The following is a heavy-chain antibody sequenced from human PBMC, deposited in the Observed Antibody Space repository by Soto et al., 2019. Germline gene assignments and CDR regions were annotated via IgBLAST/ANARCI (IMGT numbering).Heavy chain of an antibody. Sequence: LRLSCAASGFTFGTYAMTWVRQAPGKGLEWVSGISGSGGTTFYADSVKGRFTISRDNSKSTLYLQMNSLRAEDTAVYYCAKYPEYSVYDATYFDYWGQGTLVTVSS. V-gene: IGHV3-23*01. CDR3: AKYPEYSVYDATYFDY. CDR2: ISGSGGTT. J-gene: IGHJ4*02. CDR1: GFTFGTYA. D-gene: IGHD5-12*01.